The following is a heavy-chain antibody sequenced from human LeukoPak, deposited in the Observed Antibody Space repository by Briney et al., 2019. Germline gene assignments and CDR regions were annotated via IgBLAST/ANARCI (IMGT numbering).Heavy chain of an antibody. J-gene: IGHJ4*02. D-gene: IGHD3-10*01. CDR1: GFTFSSYE. CDR2: ISSSGSTI. V-gene: IGHV3-48*03. CDR3: ARWGVLLWFGELFDY. Sequence: GGSLRLSCAASGFTFSSYEMNWVRQAPGKGLEWVSYISSSGSTIYYADSVKGRFTISRDNAKNSLYLQMNSLRAEDTAVYYCARWGVLLWFGELFDYWGQGTLVTVSS.